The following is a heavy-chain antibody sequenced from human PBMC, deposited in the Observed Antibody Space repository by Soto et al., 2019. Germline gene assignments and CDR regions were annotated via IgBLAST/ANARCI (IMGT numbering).Heavy chain of an antibody. J-gene: IGHJ1*01. V-gene: IGHV1-46*01. CDR1: GYKFTTYF. Sequence: QVQLVQSGAELKKTGASVKVACKASGYKFTTYFSHWVRQAHGHGLEWMGMIHPSGDTGYAQKFRGRVTMTIDTSTTTAYMELRNLTSEDTAVYFSVRGYCTTSPCSGDFQFWGQGTLVTVSS. D-gene: IGHD2-15*01. CDR3: VRGYCTTSPCSGDFQF. CDR2: IHPSGDT.